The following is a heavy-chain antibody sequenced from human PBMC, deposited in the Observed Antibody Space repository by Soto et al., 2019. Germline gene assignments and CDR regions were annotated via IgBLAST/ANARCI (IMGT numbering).Heavy chain of an antibody. V-gene: IGHV1-46*03. CDR3: ARRSGDCANICPFDY. J-gene: IGHJ4*02. D-gene: IGHD3-10*01. CDR1: GYTFTSYY. Sequence: ASVKVSCKASGYTFTSYYIHWVRQAPGQGLEWMGIINPSGGATSYAQRFQGRVTLTRDTSTSTVYMELSSLRSEDTAMYYCARRSGDCANICPFDYWGQGTLVTVSS. CDR2: INPSGGAT.